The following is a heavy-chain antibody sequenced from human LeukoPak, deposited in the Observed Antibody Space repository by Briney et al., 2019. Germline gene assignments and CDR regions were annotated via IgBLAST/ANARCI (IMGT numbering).Heavy chain of an antibody. CDR3: ASWTRGYCSSTSCYDGSY. CDR1: GYTFTSYD. D-gene: IGHD2-2*01. J-gene: IGHJ4*02. Sequence: ASVKVSCKASGYTFTSYDINWVRQATGQGLEWMGWMNPNSGNTGYAQKFQGRVTMTRNTSISTAYMELSSLRSEDTAVYFCASWTRGYCSSTSCYDGSYWGRGTLVTVSS. CDR2: MNPNSGNT. V-gene: IGHV1-8*01.